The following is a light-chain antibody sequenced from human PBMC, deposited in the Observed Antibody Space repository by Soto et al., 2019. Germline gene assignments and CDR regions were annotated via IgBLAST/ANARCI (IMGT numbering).Light chain of an antibody. J-gene: IGKJ1*01. CDR3: QQYEDYPWT. CDR2: RAS. CDR1: QSISTW. V-gene: IGKV1-5*03. Sequence: DIQMTQCPSSLSASVGDRVTITFRASQSISTWLAWLQQKPGKAPKLLIYRASSLESGAPSRFSGTGSGTEFTLTISSLQPDDFATYYCQQYEDYPWTFGQGTKVDIK.